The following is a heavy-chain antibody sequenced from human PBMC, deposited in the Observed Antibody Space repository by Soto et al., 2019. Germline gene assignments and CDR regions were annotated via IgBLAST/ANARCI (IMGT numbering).Heavy chain of an antibody. CDR3: ARLGGPEVTYYDFRSGATPPRPFDS. CDR2: IYSGSST. V-gene: IGHV3-53*01. CDR1: CFTVSSSS. Sequence: XGCLRLSCLASCFTVSSSSMSWVRQAPGKGLDWVSVIYSGSSTFYAGSVRGRFTISRDDSENTVFLQLNSLRAEDTAVYYCARLGGPEVTYYDFRSGATPPRPFDSWGQGTLVTVSS. J-gene: IGHJ4*02. D-gene: IGHD3-3*01.